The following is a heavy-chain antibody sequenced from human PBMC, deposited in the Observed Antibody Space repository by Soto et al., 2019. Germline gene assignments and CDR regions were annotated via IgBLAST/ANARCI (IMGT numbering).Heavy chain of an antibody. J-gene: IGHJ5*02. CDR1: GYTFTGYY. D-gene: IGHD1-26*01. Sequence: ASVKVSCKASGYTFTGYYMHWVRQAPGQGLEWMGWINPNSNDTNYAQKFQGRVTISMDTSKNQLSLKLTSMTAADTAVYYCARDMHAGFTHYFDPWGQGTLVTVSS. CDR3: ARDMHAGFTHYFDP. V-gene: IGHV1-2*02. CDR2: INPNSNDT.